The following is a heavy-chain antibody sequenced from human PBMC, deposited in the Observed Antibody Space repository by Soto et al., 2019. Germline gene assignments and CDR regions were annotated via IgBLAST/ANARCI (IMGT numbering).Heavy chain of an antibody. J-gene: IGHJ3*02. CDR3: SSSLGQWLAQDAFDI. CDR1: GYTFTGYY. D-gene: IGHD6-19*01. CDR2: MNPNSGDT. Sequence: ASVKVSCKASGYTFTGYYMHWVRQAPGQGLEWMGWMNPNSGDTNYAQKFQGRVTMTRDTSISTAYMELSRLRSEDTAVYYCSSSLGQWLAQDAFDIWGQGTMVTVSS. V-gene: IGHV1-2*02.